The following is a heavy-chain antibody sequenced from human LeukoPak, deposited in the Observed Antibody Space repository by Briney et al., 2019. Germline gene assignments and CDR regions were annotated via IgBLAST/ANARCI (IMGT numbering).Heavy chain of an antibody. V-gene: IGHV4-39*01. CDR3: ARHKAHVLRFLEWFPDYFDY. CDR1: GGSISSYY. J-gene: IGHJ4*02. D-gene: IGHD3-3*01. Sequence: SETLSLTCTVSGGSISSYYWGWIRQPPGKGLEWIGSIYYSGSTYYNPSLKSRVTISVDTSKNQFSLKLSSVTAADTAVYYCARHKAHVLRFLEWFPDYFDYWGQGTLVTVSS. CDR2: IYYSGST.